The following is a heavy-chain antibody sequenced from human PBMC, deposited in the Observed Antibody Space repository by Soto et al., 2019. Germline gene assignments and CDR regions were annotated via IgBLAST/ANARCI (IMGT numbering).Heavy chain of an antibody. CDR1: GFTFGDYA. D-gene: IGHD2-15*01. CDR2: IRSKAYGGTT. CDR3: TRDPVVKLLYYYYYYMDV. V-gene: IGHV3-49*04. Sequence: GGSLRLSCTASGFTFGDYAMSWVRQAPGKGLEWVGFIRSKAYGGTTEYAASVKGRFTISRDDSKSIAYLQMNSLKTEDTAVYYCTRDPVVKLLYYYYYYMDVWGKGTTVTVSS. J-gene: IGHJ6*03.